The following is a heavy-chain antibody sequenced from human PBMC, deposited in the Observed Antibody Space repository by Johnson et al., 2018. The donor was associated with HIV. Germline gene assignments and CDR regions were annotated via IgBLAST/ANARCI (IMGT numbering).Heavy chain of an antibody. V-gene: IGHV3-30-3*01. CDR1: GFTFSSYA. D-gene: IGHD6-6*01. Sequence: QVRLVESGGGVVQPGRSLRLSCAASGFTFSSYAMHWVRQAPGKGLEWVAVISYDGSNKYYADSVKGRFTISRDNSKNMLYLQMNSLRAEDTAVYYCARWGYSSSPLDAFDIWGQGTMVTVSS. J-gene: IGHJ3*02. CDR3: ARWGYSSSPLDAFDI. CDR2: ISYDGSNK.